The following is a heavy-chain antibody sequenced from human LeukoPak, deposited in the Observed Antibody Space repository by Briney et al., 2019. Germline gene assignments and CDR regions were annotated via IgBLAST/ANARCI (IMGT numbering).Heavy chain of an antibody. CDR1: GGSISSSIYY. D-gene: IGHD3-22*01. CDR2: IYYSGST. J-gene: IGHJ4*02. Sequence: SETLSLTCSVSGGSISSSIYYWGWIRQPPGKGLEWIGIIYYSGSTYYNPSLKSRVTISVDTSKNQFSLKLSSVTAADTAVYYCAREITMIVVVSHGFDYWGQGTLVTVSS. V-gene: IGHV4-39*07. CDR3: AREITMIVVVSHGFDY.